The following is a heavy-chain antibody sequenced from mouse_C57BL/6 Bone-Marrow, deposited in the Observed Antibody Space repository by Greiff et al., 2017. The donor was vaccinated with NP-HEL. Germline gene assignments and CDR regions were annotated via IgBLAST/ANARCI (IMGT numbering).Heavy chain of an antibody. Sequence: VKLQESGAELARPGASVKLSCKASGYTFTSYGISWVKQRTGQGLEWIGEIYPRSGNTYYNEKFKGKATLTADKSSSTAYMELRSLTSEDSAVYFCASPYSNYFFFFDYWGQGTTLTVSS. J-gene: IGHJ2*01. CDR1: GYTFTSYG. D-gene: IGHD2-5*01. CDR3: ASPYSNYFFFFDY. V-gene: IGHV1-81*01. CDR2: IYPRSGNT.